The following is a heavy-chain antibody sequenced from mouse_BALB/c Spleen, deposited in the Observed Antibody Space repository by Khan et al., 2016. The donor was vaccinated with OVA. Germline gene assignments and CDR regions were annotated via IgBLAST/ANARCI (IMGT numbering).Heavy chain of an antibody. CDR1: GYSITSDYA. CDR2: ISSTGST. V-gene: IGHV3-2*02. CDR3: AGSLYYSYGYALDF. Sequence: EVELVESGPGLVKPSQSLSLTCTATGYSITSDYARNWIRQFPGNKLEWMGYISSTGSTSCNPSLKSRTSITRDTSTNQFFLQLKSVTTEDTATYDCAGSLYYSYGYALDFWGRGTSVTVSS. J-gene: IGHJ4*01. D-gene: IGHD2-12*01.